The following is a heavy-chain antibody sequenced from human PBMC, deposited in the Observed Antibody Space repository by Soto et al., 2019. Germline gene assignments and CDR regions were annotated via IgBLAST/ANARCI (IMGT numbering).Heavy chain of an antibody. J-gene: IGHJ3*02. CDR1: GGSFSGYY. CDR3: AGVPGDGYNEDAFDI. Sequence: QVQLQQWAAGLLKPSETLSLTCAVYGGSFSGYYWSWIRQPPGKGLECVGEINHSGSTHYNPSLKRRVTISVDTSKNQFSLKLSSGTAADTAVYYWAGVPGDGYNEDAFDIWGQGTMVTVSS. CDR2: INHSGST. D-gene: IGHD5-12*01. V-gene: IGHV4-34*01.